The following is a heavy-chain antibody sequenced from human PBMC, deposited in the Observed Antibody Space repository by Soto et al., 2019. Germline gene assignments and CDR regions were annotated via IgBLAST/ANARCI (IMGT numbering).Heavy chain of an antibody. CDR1: GFTFSSYA. Sequence: PGGSLRLSCAASGFTFSSYAMSWVRQAPGKGLEWVSAISGSGGSTYYADSVKGRFTISRDNSKNTLYLQMNSLRAEDTAVYYCANLPTYYYDSSGYYWSYWGQGTLVTVSS. CDR2: ISGSGGST. D-gene: IGHD3-22*01. J-gene: IGHJ4*02. CDR3: ANLPTYYYDSSGYYWSY. V-gene: IGHV3-23*01.